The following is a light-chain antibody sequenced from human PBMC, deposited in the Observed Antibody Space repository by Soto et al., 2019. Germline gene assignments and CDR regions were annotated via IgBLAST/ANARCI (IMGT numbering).Light chain of an antibody. V-gene: IGLV2-14*01. Sequence: QSVLTQPASVSGSPGQSITIACTGTNRDVGSYNLVSWYQQRPGEDPKLIISEVRNRPSGISYRFTGSKSGNTASLTISGLQAEDEAEYYCSSYTTTSTLVFGGGTKLTVL. CDR1: NRDVGSYNL. J-gene: IGLJ3*02. CDR3: SSYTTTSTLV. CDR2: EVR.